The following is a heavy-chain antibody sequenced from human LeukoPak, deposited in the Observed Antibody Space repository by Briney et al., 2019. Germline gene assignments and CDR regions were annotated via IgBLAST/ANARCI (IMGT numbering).Heavy chain of an antibody. V-gene: IGHV3-53*01. CDR1: GLTVSSTY. CDR3: ARGGSTSWSVDY. J-gene: IGHJ4*02. CDR2: IYGDGST. D-gene: IGHD6-13*01. Sequence: PGGSLRLSCVVSGLTVSSTYMSWVRQAPGKGLEWVSVIYGDGSTYYAVSVRGRFTISRDYSKNTVFLQMNSLRAEDTAVYYCARGGSTSWSVDYWGQGTLVTVSS.